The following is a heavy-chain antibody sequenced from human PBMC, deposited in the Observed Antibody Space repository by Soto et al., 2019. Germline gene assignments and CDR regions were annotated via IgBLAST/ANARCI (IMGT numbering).Heavy chain of an antibody. CDR1: GFTFSSHA. Sequence: EVQLLESGGGLVQPGGALRLSCAASGFTFSSHAMSWVRQAPGKGLEWVSSISAGGDGAYYADSVKGRFTISRANSNNTLYLQMNSLRTEVTAVYYCARDLWWYLHWGQGTLVTVSS. CDR2: ISAGGDGA. D-gene: IGHD2-15*01. J-gene: IGHJ4*02. V-gene: IGHV3-23*01. CDR3: ARDLWWYLH.